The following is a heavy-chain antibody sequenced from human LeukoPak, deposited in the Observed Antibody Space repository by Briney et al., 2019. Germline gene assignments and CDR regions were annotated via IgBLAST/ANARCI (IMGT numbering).Heavy chain of an antibody. V-gene: IGHV1-69*13. J-gene: IGHJ4*02. D-gene: IGHD3-10*01. CDR2: IIPIFSTA. Sequence: SVKVSCKASGGTFSSYAISWVRQAPGQRLEWMGGIIPIFSTANYAKKFHGRVTITADESTSTAYMEMNSLSSAAHAVYYCARDLSGSLDYWGQGTLVTVSS. CDR1: GGTFSSYA. CDR3: ARDLSGSLDY.